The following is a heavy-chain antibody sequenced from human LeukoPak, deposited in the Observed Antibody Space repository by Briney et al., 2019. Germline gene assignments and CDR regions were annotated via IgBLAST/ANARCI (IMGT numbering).Heavy chain of an antibody. CDR2: ISSSSSNI. V-gene: IGHV3-21*01. D-gene: IGHD6-19*01. CDR1: GFTFSIYS. CDR3: ARDAGAVAGTTYWYFDL. J-gene: IGHJ2*01. Sequence: GGSLRLSCAASGFTFSIYSMNWVRQAPGKGLEWVSSISSSSSNIYYADSVKGRFTISRDNAKNSLYLQMNSLRAEDTAVYYCARDAGAVAGTTYWYFDLWGRGTLVLVSS.